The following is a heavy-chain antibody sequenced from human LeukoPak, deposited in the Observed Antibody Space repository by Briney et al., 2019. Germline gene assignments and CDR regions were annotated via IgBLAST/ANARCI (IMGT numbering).Heavy chain of an antibody. V-gene: IGHV4-34*01. CDR2: INHSGST. D-gene: IGHD2-2*01. CDR1: GGSFSGYY. J-gene: IGHJ6*04. Sequence: NPSETLSLTCAVYGGSFSGYYWSWIRQPPGKGLEWIGEINHSGSTNYNPSLKSRVTISVDTSKNQFSLKLSSVTAADTAVYYCARICSSTSCPFYYYYGMDVWGKGTTVTVSS. CDR3: ARICSSTSCPFYYYYGMDV.